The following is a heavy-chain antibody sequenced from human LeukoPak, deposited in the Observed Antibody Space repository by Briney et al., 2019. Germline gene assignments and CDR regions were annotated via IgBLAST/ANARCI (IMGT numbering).Heavy chain of an antibody. CDR2: ISSYNGNT. CDR1: GYTFTSYG. Sequence: GASVKVSCKASGYTFTSYGISWVRQAPGQGLEWMGWISSYNGNTHYAQKLQGRVTMTTDTSTSTAYMELRSLRSDDTAVYYCARDSSLIRIVVVTDYWGQGTLVTVSS. V-gene: IGHV1-18*01. D-gene: IGHD3-22*01. J-gene: IGHJ4*02. CDR3: ARDSSLIRIVVVTDY.